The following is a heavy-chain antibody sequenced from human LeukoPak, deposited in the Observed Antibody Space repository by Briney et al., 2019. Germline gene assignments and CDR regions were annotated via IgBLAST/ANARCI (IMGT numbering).Heavy chain of an antibody. J-gene: IGHJ6*02. CDR1: GGTFSSYA. Sequence: ASVTVSCKASGGTFSSYAISWVRQAPGQGLEWMGGIIPIFGTANYAQKFQGRVTITADESTSTAYMELSSLRSEDTAVYYCARVPYYYYYGMDVWGQGTTVTVSS. V-gene: IGHV1-69*13. D-gene: IGHD3-10*01. CDR3: ARVPYYYYYGMDV. CDR2: IIPIFGTA.